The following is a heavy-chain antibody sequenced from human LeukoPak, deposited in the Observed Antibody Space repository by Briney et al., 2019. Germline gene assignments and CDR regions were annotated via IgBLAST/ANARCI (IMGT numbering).Heavy chain of an antibody. J-gene: IGHJ4*02. CDR3: ARVGSLNNALMYY. V-gene: IGHV1-2*02. CDR2: INPNSGGT. Sequence: ASVKVSCTASGYTFTGYYMHWVRQAPGQGLEWMGWINPNSGGTNYAQKFQGRVTMTRDTSISTAYMELSRLRSDDTAVYYCARVGSLNNALMYYWGQGTLVTVSS. D-gene: IGHD1/OR15-1a*01. CDR1: GYTFTGYY.